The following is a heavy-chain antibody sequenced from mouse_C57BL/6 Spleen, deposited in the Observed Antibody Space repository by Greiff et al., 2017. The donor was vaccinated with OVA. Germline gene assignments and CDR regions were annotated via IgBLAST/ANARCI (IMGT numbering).Heavy chain of an antibody. D-gene: IGHD2-1*01. J-gene: IGHJ2*01. Sequence: QVQLQQSGAELVKPGASVKVSCKASGYTFTSYWMHWVKQRPGQGLEWIGRIHPSDSDTNYNQKFKGKATLTVDKSSSTAYMQLSILTSEDSAVYYCAMAYGNYDYLDYWGQGTTLTVSS. V-gene: IGHV1-74*01. CDR2: IHPSDSDT. CDR3: AMAYGNYDYLDY. CDR1: GYTFTSYW.